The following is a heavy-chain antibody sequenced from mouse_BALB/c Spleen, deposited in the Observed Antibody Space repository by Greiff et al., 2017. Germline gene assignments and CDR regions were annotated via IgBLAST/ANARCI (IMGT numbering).Heavy chain of an antibody. CDR1: GYTFTNYW. V-gene: IGHV1-63*02. CDR3: ARKYGNYPAWFAY. J-gene: IGHJ3*01. D-gene: IGHD2-10*02. CDR2: IYPGGGYT. Sequence: QVHVKQSGAELVRPGTSVKISCKASGYTFTNYWLGWVKQRPGHGLEWIGDIYPGGGYTNYNEKFKGKATLTADTSSSTAYMQLSSLTSEDSAVYFCARKYGNYPAWFAYWGQGTLVTVSA.